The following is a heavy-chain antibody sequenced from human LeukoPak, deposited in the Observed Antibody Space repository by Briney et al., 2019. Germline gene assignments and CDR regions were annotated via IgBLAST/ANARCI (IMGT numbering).Heavy chain of an antibody. V-gene: IGHV4-34*01. Sequence: SETLSLTCAVYGGSFSGYYWSWIRQPPGKGLEWIGEINHSGSANYNPSLKSRVTISVDTSKNQFSLKLSSVTAADTAVYYCARPRLSGSYYRVFDYWGQGTLVTVSS. CDR1: GGSFSGYY. CDR2: INHSGSA. CDR3: ARPRLSGSYYRVFDY. J-gene: IGHJ4*02. D-gene: IGHD1-26*01.